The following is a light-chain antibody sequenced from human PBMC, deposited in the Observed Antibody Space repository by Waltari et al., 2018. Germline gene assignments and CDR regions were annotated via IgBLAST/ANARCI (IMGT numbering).Light chain of an antibody. CDR1: QSVSSY. CDR2: DAS. J-gene: IGKJ1*01. Sequence: EIVLTQSPATLSLSPGERATLSCRASQSVSSYLAWYQQKPGQAPRLLIYDASKMATGIPARFSGSGSGTDFTLTISSLEPEDFAVYYCHQYSTTPWTFGQGTKVEI. CDR3: HQYSTTPWT. V-gene: IGKV3-11*01.